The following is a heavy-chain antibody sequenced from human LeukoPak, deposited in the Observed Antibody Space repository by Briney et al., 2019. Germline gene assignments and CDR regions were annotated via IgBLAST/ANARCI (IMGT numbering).Heavy chain of an antibody. V-gene: IGHV4-39*07. CDR3: ARVISDLDY. CDR1: AGSISSSSYY. Sequence: SETLSLSRTVSAGSISSSSYYWGWIRQPPGKGLEWIGSIYYSGSTYYNPSLKSRVTISVDTSKNQFSLKLSSVTAADTAVYYCARVISDLDYWGQGTLVTVSS. CDR2: IYYSGST. D-gene: IGHD2/OR15-2a*01. J-gene: IGHJ4*02.